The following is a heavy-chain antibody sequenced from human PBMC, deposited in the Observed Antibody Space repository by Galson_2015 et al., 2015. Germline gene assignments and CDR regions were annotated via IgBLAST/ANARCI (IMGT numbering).Heavy chain of an antibody. CDR1: GGSISSSNW. Sequence: SETLSLTCAVSGGSISSSNWWSWVRQPPGKGLEWIGEIYHSGSTNYNPSLKSRVTISVDKSKNLFSLKLSSVTAADTAVYYCARDHTEGLWSWFDPWGQGTLVTVSS. CDR3: ARDHTEGLWSWFDP. V-gene: IGHV4-4*02. D-gene: IGHD3-3*01. J-gene: IGHJ5*02. CDR2: IYHSGST.